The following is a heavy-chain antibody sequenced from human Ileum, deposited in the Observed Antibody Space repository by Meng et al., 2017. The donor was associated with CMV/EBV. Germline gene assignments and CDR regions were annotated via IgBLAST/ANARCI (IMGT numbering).Heavy chain of an antibody. CDR2: ISSSSSYI. J-gene: IGHJ4*02. CDR3: ARDPTYYDFWSGYSLTYYFDY. Sequence: YVMSWVRQAPGKGLEWVSSISSSSSYIYYADSVKGRFTISRDNAKNSLYLQMNSLRAEDTAVYYCARDPTYYDFWSGYSLTYYFDYWGQGTLVTVSS. V-gene: IGHV3-21*01. CDR1: YV. D-gene: IGHD3-3*01.